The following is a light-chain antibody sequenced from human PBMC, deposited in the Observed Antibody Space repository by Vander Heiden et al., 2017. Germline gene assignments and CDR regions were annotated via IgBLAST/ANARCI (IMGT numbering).Light chain of an antibody. CDR1: QSISSW. V-gene: IGKV1-5*03. CDR3: QQYNSYPRT. J-gene: IGKJ4*01. CDR2: KAS. Sequence: DIQMTQSPPTRSASVGDRITITCRASQSISSWLAWYQQKPGKAPKLLMYKASSLESGVPSRFSGSGSGTEFTLTISSLQPDDFATYYCQQYNSYPRTFGGGTKVEIK.